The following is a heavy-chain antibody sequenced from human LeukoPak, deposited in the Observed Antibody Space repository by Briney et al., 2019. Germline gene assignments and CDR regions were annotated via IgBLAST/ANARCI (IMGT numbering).Heavy chain of an antibody. D-gene: IGHD2-21*01. V-gene: IGHV3-30*02. CDR2: IRYDGSIK. Sequence: GGSLRLSCAASGFTFSSYGMHWVRQAPGKGLEWVTFIRYDGSIKYYTGSVKGRFTISRDNSKNTLYLQMNSLRAEDAAVYFCAKAPVTSCRGAYCYPFDSWGQGTLVTVSS. CDR3: AKAPVTSCRGAYCYPFDS. CDR1: GFTFSSYG. J-gene: IGHJ4*02.